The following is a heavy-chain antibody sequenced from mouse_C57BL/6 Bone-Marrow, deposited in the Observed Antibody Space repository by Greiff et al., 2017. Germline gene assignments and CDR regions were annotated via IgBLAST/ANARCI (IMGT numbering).Heavy chain of an antibody. J-gene: IGHJ4*01. D-gene: IGHD2-2*01. CDR3: ASSYGYEDYYAMDY. CDR2: INSDGGST. CDR1: EYEFPSHD. V-gene: IGHV5-2*01. Sequence: EVQRVESGGGLVQPGESLKLSRESNEYEFPSHDMSWVRKTPEKRLELVAAINSDGGSTYYPDTMERRFIISRDNTKKTLYLQMSSLRSEDTALYYCASSYGYEDYYAMDYWGQGTSVTVSS.